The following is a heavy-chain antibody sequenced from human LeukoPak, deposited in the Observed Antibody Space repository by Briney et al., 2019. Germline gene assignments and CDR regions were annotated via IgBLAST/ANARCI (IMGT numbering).Heavy chain of an antibody. J-gene: IGHJ5*02. Sequence: SETLSLTCTVSGGSISSYHWSWIRQPPGKGLEWIGYVYYSGSTNYNPSLKGRVTISVDTSKNQFSLKVSSVTAADTAVYYCARDFQTTWFDPWGQGTLVTVSS. CDR1: GGSISSYH. CDR2: VYYSGST. V-gene: IGHV4-59*01. D-gene: IGHD1-1*01. CDR3: ARDFQTTWFDP.